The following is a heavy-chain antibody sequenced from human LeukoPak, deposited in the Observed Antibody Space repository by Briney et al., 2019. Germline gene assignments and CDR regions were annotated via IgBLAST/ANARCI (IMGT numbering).Heavy chain of an antibody. CDR3: SSLGFGPDY. CDR1: GFTFNSNW. V-gene: IGHV3-74*01. D-gene: IGHD3-16*01. J-gene: IGHJ4*02. CDR2: IRGDGGDT. Sequence: GGPLRLSCAASGFTFNSNWMHWVRQAPGKGLVWVSSIRGDGGDTSYVDSVKGRFAISRDNAKNTLYLQLNSLRAEDTAVYYCSSLGFGPDYWGQGTLVTVSS.